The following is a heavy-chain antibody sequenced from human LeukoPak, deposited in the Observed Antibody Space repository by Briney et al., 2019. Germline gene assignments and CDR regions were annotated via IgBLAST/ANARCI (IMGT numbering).Heavy chain of an antibody. D-gene: IGHD5-18*01. CDR3: AKGRDYVDTAPVDY. CDR2: ISWNSGSI. J-gene: IGHJ4*02. Sequence: GGSLRLSCAASGFNFDDYAMPWVRQAPGKGLEWVSGISWNSGSIGYADSVKGRFTISRDNAKNSLYLQMNSLRAEDTALYYCAKGRDYVDTAPVDYWGQGTLVTVSS. CDR1: GFNFDDYA. V-gene: IGHV3-9*01.